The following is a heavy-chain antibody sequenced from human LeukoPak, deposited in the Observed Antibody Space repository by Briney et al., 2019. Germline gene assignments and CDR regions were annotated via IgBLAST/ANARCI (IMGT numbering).Heavy chain of an antibody. V-gene: IGHV1-2*02. CDR2: INPNSGGT. CDR1: GYTFTGYY. Sequence: GASVKVSCKASGYTFTGYYMHWVRQAPGQGLEWMGWINPNSGGTNYAQKFQGRVTMTRDTSISTAYMELSRLRSDDTAVYYCASGSDAVAGIPSFDYWGQGTLVTVSS. J-gene: IGHJ4*02. D-gene: IGHD6-19*01. CDR3: ASGSDAVAGIPSFDY.